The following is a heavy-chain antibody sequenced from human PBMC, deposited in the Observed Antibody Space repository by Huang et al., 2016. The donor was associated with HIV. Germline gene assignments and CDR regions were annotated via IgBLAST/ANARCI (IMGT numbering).Heavy chain of an antibody. CDR3: ARDPRIQSWLNFFDY. J-gene: IGHJ4*02. V-gene: IGHV3-74*01. CDR2: INREGSRT. Sequence: EVQLVESGGGLVQPGGSLRLSCAASGFSISSYWMHWVRQAPGKGLVWVSRINREGSRTSYADSVKGRFTISRDNAKNTLYLQMNSLRAEDTAVYYCARDPRIQSWLNFFDYWGQGTLVSVSS. CDR1: GFSISSYW. D-gene: IGHD3-22*01.